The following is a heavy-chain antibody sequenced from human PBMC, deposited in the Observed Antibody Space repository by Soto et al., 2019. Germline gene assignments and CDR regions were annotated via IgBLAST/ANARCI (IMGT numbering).Heavy chain of an antibody. V-gene: IGHV4-30-2*01. Sequence: QLQLQESGSGLGKPSQTLSLTCAVSGGSISSGGYSWSWIRQPPGKVLEWIGYIYRSVSTYHTPSLKSLVAISVDRSKNQFSLKLSSVTAADTAVYYCARGAPVVNDYWGQGTLVTVSS. CDR1: GGSISSGGYS. CDR3: ARGAPVVNDY. J-gene: IGHJ4*02. D-gene: IGHD3-22*01. CDR2: IYRSVST.